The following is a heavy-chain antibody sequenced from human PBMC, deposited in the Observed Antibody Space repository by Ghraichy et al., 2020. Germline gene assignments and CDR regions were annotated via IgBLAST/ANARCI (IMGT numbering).Heavy chain of an antibody. D-gene: IGHD3-9*01. Sequence: SETLSLTCTVSGGSISSYYWSWIRQPPGKGLEWIGYIYYSGSTNYNPSLKSRVTISVDTSKNQFSLKLSSVTAADTAVYYCASSDILTGYAHYYYYGMDVWGQGTTFTVSS. J-gene: IGHJ6*02. CDR2: IYYSGST. CDR3: ASSDILTGYAHYYYYGMDV. V-gene: IGHV4-59*01. CDR1: GGSISSYY.